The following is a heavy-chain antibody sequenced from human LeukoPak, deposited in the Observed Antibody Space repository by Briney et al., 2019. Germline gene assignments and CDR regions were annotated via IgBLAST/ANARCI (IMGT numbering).Heavy chain of an antibody. Sequence: PGGSLRLSCAASGFTFSSYAMSWVRQAPGKGLEWVSAISGSGGSTHYADSVKGRFTISRDNSKNTLYLQMNSLRAEDTAVYYCAKGNHRYSYGPFDYWGQGTLVTVSS. CDR2: ISGSGGST. J-gene: IGHJ4*02. V-gene: IGHV3-23*01. CDR1: GFTFSSYA. D-gene: IGHD5-18*01. CDR3: AKGNHRYSYGPFDY.